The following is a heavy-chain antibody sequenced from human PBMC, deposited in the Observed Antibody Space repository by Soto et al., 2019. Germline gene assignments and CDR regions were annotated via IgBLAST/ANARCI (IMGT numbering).Heavy chain of an antibody. D-gene: IGHD6-13*01. Sequence: QVQLVQSGAEVKKPGSSVKVSCKASGGTFSSYAISWVRQAPGQGLDWMGGIIPIFGTANYAQKFQGRVTITADKSTSTAYMELSSLRSEDTAVYYCARGFTAAGTLYYYGMDVWGQGTTVTVSS. CDR2: IIPIFGTA. V-gene: IGHV1-69*06. CDR1: GGTFSSYA. CDR3: ARGFTAAGTLYYYGMDV. J-gene: IGHJ6*02.